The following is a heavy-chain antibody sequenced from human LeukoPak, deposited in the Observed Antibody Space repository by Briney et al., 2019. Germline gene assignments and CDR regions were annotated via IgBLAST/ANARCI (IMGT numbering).Heavy chain of an antibody. D-gene: IGHD4-11*01. CDR2: IIPIFGTA. CDR3: ARGGLQSYQPFDY. J-gene: IGHJ4*02. V-gene: IGHV1-69*05. CDR1: GGTFSSYA. Sequence: ASVKVSCKASGGTFSSYAISWVRQAPGPGLEWMGGIIPIFGTANYAQKFQGRVTITTDESTSTAYMELSSLRSEDTAVYYCARGGLQSYQPFDYWGQGTLVTVSS.